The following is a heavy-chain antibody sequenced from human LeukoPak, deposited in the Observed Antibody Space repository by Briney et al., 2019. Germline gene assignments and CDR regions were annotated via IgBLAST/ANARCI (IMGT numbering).Heavy chain of an antibody. CDR2: IYHSGST. J-gene: IGHJ4*02. D-gene: IGHD6-13*01. CDR3: ASESSSWFPLFYFDY. CDR1: GYSISRGYY. V-gene: IGHV4-38-2*02. Sequence: SETLSLTCTVSGYSISRGYYWGWIRQPPGKGLEWIGSIYHSGSTYYNPSLKSRVTISVDTSKNQFSLKLSSVTAADTAVYYCASESSSWFPLFYFDYWGQGTLVTVSS.